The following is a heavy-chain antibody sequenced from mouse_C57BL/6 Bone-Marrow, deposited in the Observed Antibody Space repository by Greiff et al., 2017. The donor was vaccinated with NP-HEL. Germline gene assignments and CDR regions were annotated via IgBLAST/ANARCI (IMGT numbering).Heavy chain of an antibody. Sequence: VQLKQSGAELVRPGASVKLSCTASGFNIKDDYMHWVKQRPEQGLEWIGWIDPENGDTEYASKFQGKATITADTSSNTAYLQLSSLTSEDTAVYYCRGSNYTWFAYWGQGTLVTVSA. J-gene: IGHJ3*01. CDR3: RGSNYTWFAY. V-gene: IGHV14-4*01. CDR2: IDPENGDT. CDR1: GFNIKDDY. D-gene: IGHD2-5*01.